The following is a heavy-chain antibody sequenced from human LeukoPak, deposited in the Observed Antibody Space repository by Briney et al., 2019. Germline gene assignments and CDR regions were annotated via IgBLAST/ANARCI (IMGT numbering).Heavy chain of an antibody. CDR2: IYTSGST. D-gene: IGHD2-2*01. V-gene: IGHV4-61*02. Sequence: SETLSLTCAVSGYSISSGYYWSWIRQPAGKRLEWIGRIYTSGSTNYNPSLKSRVTISVDTSKNQFSLKLSSVTAADTAVYYCARTVCKYCSSTSCYRVGNDAFDIWGQGTMVTVSS. J-gene: IGHJ3*02. CDR1: GYSISSGYY. CDR3: ARTVCKYCSSTSCYRVGNDAFDI.